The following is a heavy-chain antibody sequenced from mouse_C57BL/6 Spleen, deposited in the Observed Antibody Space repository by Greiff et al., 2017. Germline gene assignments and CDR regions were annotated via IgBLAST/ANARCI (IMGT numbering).Heavy chain of an antibody. J-gene: IGHJ3*01. D-gene: IGHD1-1*01. Sequence: VQLQQSGAELVRPGASVTLSCKASGYTFTDYEMHWVKQTPVHGLEWIGALDPETGGTAYNQKFKGKAILTADKSSSTAYMELRSLTSEDSAVYYCTRSDYYGSSYVSWFAYWGQGTLVTVSA. V-gene: IGHV1-15*01. CDR1: GYTFTDYE. CDR3: TRSDYYGSSYVSWFAY. CDR2: LDPETGGT.